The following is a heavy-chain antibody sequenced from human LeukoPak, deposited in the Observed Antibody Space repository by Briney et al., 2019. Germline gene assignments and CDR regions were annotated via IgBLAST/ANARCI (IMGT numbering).Heavy chain of an antibody. J-gene: IGHJ4*02. CDR2: INHSGST. CDR1: GGSFSGYY. CDR3: ARGDNSIASFDY. V-gene: IGHV4-34*01. Sequence: SETLSLTCAVYGGSFSGYYWSWVRQPPEKGLEWIGEINHSGSTNYNPSLKSRVTMSVDTSKNQFSLNLNSVTAADTAVYYCARGDNSIASFDYWGQGTLVTVSS. D-gene: IGHD4-23*01.